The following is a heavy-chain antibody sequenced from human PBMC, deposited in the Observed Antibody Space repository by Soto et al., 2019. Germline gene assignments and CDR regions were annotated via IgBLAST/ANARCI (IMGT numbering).Heavy chain of an antibody. Sequence: DSLQVSCTSSGYTFTSYAMHWVRQAPGQRLEWMGWINAGNGNTKYSQKFQGRVTITRDTSASTAYMELSSLRSEDTAVYYCARDRVSVYGGGCYRTTNCFDPRGKRNLVRVYS. CDR3: ARDRVSVYGGGCYRTTNCFDP. D-gene: IGHD4-17*01. V-gene: IGHV1-3*01. J-gene: IGHJ5*01. CDR2: INAGNGNT. CDR1: GYTFTSYA.